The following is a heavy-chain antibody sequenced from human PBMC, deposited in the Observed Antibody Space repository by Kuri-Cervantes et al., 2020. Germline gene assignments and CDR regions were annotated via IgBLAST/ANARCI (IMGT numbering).Heavy chain of an antibody. J-gene: IGHJ2*01. CDR3: ARLGGSFLQWYSDL. Sequence: SLKISCAASGFTFDDYAMHWVRQAPGKGLEWVSGISWNSGNIGYADSVKGRFTISRDNSKNTLYLQMNSLRAEDTAVYYCARLGGSFLQWYSDLWGRGTLVTVSS. V-gene: IGHV3-9*01. CDR2: ISWNSGNI. D-gene: IGHD1-26*01. CDR1: GFTFDDYA.